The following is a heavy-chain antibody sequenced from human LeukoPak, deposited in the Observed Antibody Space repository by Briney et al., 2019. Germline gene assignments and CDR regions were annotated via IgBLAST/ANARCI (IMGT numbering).Heavy chain of an antibody. V-gene: IGHV1-8*01. Sequence: ASVKVSCKASGYTFTTYDLAWVRQAPGQGLEWMGWMNPNIGNTGYAQKFQGRVTMTRDTSISTAYMELSSLTSEDTAVFYCARTYYYDNSGTPNWFDPWGQGTLVTVSS. D-gene: IGHD3-22*01. CDR2: MNPNIGNT. CDR3: ARTYYYDNSGTPNWFDP. J-gene: IGHJ5*02. CDR1: GYTFTTYD.